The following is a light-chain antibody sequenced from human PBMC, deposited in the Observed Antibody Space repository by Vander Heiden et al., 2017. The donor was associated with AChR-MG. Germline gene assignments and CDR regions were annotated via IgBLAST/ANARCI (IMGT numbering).Light chain of an antibody. CDR1: RLSNKY. CDR2: QDN. V-gene: IGLV3-1*01. CDR3: QVWDSDTDV. J-gene: IGLJ1*01. Sequence: SYDLTQSPSVSVSPGQTATITCSGERLSNKYTSWYHLRPGQSPVLVIFQDNRRTSGIPGRFSGSDSVNTATLTISGIQAMDDGDYYCQVWDSDTDVFGTGTKVTV.